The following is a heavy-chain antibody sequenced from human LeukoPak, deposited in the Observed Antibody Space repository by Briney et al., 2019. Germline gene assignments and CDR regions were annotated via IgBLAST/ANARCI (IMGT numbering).Heavy chain of an antibody. V-gene: IGHV4-39*01. CDR2: IYYSGNT. CDR1: GGSISYSSYY. D-gene: IGHD3-3*01. Sequence: PSETLSLTCTVSGGSISYSSYYWGWVSQPPEKGLEWIRCIYYSGNTYYSPSLKSRVTISVDTSKNQFSLKLSSVTAADTAGYYCARWRPPGGRFLEWLLRMDVWGKGTTVTVSS. J-gene: IGHJ6*03. CDR3: ARWRPPGGRFLEWLLRMDV.